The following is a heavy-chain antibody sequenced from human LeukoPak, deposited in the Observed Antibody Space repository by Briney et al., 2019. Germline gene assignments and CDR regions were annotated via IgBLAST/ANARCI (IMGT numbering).Heavy chain of an antibody. CDR3: ARDLQQLGQHNFDY. CDR1: GFTFSSHS. D-gene: IGHD6-13*01. Sequence: GGSPRLSCAASGFTFSSHSMNWVRQAPGKGLEWVSYISSSSSTIYYADSVKGRFTISRDNAKNSLYLQMNSLRAEDTAVYYCARDLQQLGQHNFDYWGQGTLVTVSS. J-gene: IGHJ4*02. V-gene: IGHV3-48*01. CDR2: ISSSSSTI.